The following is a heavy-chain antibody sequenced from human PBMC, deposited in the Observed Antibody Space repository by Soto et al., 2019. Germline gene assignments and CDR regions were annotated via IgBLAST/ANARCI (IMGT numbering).Heavy chain of an antibody. CDR1: GGSISSYY. D-gene: IGHD6-19*01. CDR3: ARSHEIAVAGDYYYGMDV. J-gene: IGHJ6*02. CDR2: IYYSGST. V-gene: IGHV4-59*08. Sequence: SETLSLTCTVSGGSISSYYWSWIRQPPGKGLEWIGYIYYSGSTNYNPSLKSRVTISVDTSKNQFSLKLSSVTAADTAVYYCARSHEIAVAGDYYYGMDVWGQGTTVTVSS.